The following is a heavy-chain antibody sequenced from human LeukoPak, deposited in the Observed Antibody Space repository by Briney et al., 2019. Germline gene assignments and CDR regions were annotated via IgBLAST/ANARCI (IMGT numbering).Heavy chain of an antibody. Sequence: SETLSLTCTVSGGSISSGDYYWSWIRQPPGKGLEWIGYIYYSGSTYYNPSLKSRVTISVDTSKNQFSLKLSSVTAADTAVYYCARVEYGEYAFDIWGQGTMVTVSS. J-gene: IGHJ3*02. CDR2: IYYSGST. CDR1: GGSISSGDYY. CDR3: ARVEYGEYAFDI. V-gene: IGHV4-30-4*01. D-gene: IGHD4-17*01.